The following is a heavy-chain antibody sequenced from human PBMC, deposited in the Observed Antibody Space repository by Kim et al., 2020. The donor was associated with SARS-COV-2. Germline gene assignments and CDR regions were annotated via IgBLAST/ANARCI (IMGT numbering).Heavy chain of an antibody. CDR1: GFSFSTYG. D-gene: IGHD6-6*01. CDR2: IWNDGSNT. J-gene: IGHJ4*02. Sequence: GGSLRLSCAASGFSFSTYGMHWVRQAPGKGLEWVAMIWNDGSNTYYGDSVKGRFTISRDNSKNTLYLQMNNLRAEDTAVYYCATEYSSSSAFDYCGQGTPVTVSS. CDR3: ATEYSSSSAFDY. V-gene: IGHV3-33*03.